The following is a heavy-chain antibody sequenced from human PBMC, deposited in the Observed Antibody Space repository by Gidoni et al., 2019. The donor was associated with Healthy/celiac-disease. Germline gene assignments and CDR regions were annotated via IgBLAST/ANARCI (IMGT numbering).Heavy chain of an antibody. J-gene: IGHJ5*02. CDR3: AKDGSDYDFWSGPGGWFDP. D-gene: IGHD3-3*01. Sequence: TFSSYAMSWVRQAPGKGLEWVSAISGSGGSTYYADSVKGRFTISRDNSKNTLYLQMNSLRAEDTAVYYCAKDGSDYDFWSGPGGWFDPWGQGTLVTVSS. CDR1: TFSSYA. CDR2: ISGSGGST. V-gene: IGHV3-23*01.